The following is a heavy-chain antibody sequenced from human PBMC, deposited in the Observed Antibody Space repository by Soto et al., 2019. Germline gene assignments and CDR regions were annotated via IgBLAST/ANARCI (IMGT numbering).Heavy chain of an antibody. Sequence: GGSPRLSCAVSGITVCNNYMSWVRRDPGKGLEWISVLYSDGSTFYADSVRGRFTISRHNSMNTLYLQMNSLRTDDTAVYYCTRGPYGTGADYYYGMDVWGQGTTVTVSS. CDR1: GITVCNNY. CDR3: TRGPYGTGADYYYGMDV. CDR2: LYSDGST. D-gene: IGHD4-17*01. V-gene: IGHV3-53*04. J-gene: IGHJ6*02.